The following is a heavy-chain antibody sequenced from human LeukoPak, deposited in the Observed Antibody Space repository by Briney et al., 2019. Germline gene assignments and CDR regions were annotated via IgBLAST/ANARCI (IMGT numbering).Heavy chain of an antibody. CDR2: ISYDGSNK. CDR3: AREEWYYFGY. CDR1: GFTFSTYA. D-gene: IGHD3-3*01. J-gene: IGHJ4*02. Sequence: GRSLRLSCAASGFTFSTYAIHWVRQAPGKGLEWVAVISYDGSNKYYADSVKGRFTISRGNSKNTVHLQMNSLRAEDTAVYYCAREEWYYFGYWGQGTLVTVSS. V-gene: IGHV3-30-3*01.